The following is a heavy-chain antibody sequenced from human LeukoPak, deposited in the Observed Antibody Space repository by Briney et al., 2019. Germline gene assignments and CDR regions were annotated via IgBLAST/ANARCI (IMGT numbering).Heavy chain of an antibody. J-gene: IGHJ3*02. V-gene: IGHV4-31*03. D-gene: IGHD2-15*01. CDR3: ARYRDSGGRLAFDI. CDR2: IYYSGTT. Sequence: SETLSLTCTVSGGSISSDGYYWPWIRQHPGKGLEWIGYIYYSGTTYCNPSLESRVTLSVDTSKNQFSLRLSSVTAADTAVYYCARYRDSGGRLAFDIWGQGTMATVSS. CDR1: GGSISSDGYY.